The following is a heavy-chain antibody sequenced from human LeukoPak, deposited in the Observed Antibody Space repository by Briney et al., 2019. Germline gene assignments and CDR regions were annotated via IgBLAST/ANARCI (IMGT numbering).Heavy chain of an antibody. V-gene: IGHV3-7*01. CDR3: ARTSSGEGYKMTHYYYYMDV. CDR2: IKEDGSEK. J-gene: IGHJ6*03. Sequence: GGSLRLSRAASGFTFSSYAMSWVRQAPGKGLEWVANIKEDGSEKYYVDSVKGRFTISRDSAKNSLYLQMNSLRAEDTAVYYCARTSSGEGYKMTHYYYYMDVWGKGTTVTVS. D-gene: IGHD3-10*01. CDR1: GFTFSSYA.